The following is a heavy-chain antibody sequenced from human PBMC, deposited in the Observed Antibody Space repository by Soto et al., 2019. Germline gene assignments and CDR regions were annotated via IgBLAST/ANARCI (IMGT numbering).Heavy chain of an antibody. CDR3: AKFSIVAAGPRYGMDV. J-gene: IGHJ6*02. CDR2: ISGSGGST. V-gene: IGHV3-23*01. Sequence: GGSLRLSCAASGFTFSSYTMSWVRQAPGKGLEWVSDISGSGGSTYYADSVKGRFTISRDNSKNTLYLQMNSLRAEDTAVYYCAKFSIVAAGPRYGMDVWGQGTMVTVSS. D-gene: IGHD6-13*01. CDR1: GFTFSSYT.